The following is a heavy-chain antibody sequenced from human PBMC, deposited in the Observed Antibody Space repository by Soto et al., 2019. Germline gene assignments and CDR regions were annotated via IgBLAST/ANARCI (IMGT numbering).Heavy chain of an antibody. CDR1: GYTFSTSW. CDR3: ARQGYTYGYDF. CDR2: IYPSDSEA. Sequence: GASLKISCKGAGYTFSTSWIAWVRQMPGKGLEWMGIIYPSDSEARYSPSFQGQVTFSGDKSISTAYLQWSSLKASDTAMYYCARQGYTYGYDFWGQGTLVTVSS. J-gene: IGHJ4*02. V-gene: IGHV5-51*01. D-gene: IGHD5-18*01.